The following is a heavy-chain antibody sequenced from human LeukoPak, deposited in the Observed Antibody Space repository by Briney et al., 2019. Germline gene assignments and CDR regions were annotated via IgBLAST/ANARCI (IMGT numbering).Heavy chain of an antibody. J-gene: IGHJ4*02. V-gene: IGHV3-23*01. D-gene: IGHD3-3*01. Sequence: GGSLRLSCAASGFTFSSYAISWVRQAPGKGLEWVSAISGSGGSIYYADSVKGWFTISRDNSKNTLYLQMNSLRAEDTAVYYCAKDALTPYYDFWSGYYSGPYFDYWGQGTLVTVSS. CDR2: ISGSGGSI. CDR3: AKDALTPYYDFWSGYYSGPYFDY. CDR1: GFTFSSYA.